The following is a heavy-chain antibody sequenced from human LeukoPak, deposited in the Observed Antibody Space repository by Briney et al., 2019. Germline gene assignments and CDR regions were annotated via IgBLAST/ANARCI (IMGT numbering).Heavy chain of an antibody. CDR3: ARDPVAGLSRAAFDI. CDR1: GFSFSSQG. D-gene: IGHD6-19*01. Sequence: GGSLRLSCAGSGFSFSSQGMTWVRQAPGKGLEWVSYIGTSNSDRYYADSVKGRFTISRDNAKSSIYLQMNRLSAEDTAIKYCARDPVAGLSRAAFDIWGQGTMVTVSS. J-gene: IGHJ3*02. V-gene: IGHV3-21*06. CDR2: IGTSNSDR.